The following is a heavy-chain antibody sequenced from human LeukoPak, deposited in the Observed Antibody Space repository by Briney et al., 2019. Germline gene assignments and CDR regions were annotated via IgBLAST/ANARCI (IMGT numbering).Heavy chain of an antibody. Sequence: NSSETLSLTCTVSGGSISSYYWSWIRQPPGKGLEWIGYIYYSGSTNYNPSLKSRVTISVDTSKNQFSLKLSSVTAADTAVYYCAGMDVDTAMVALDYWGQGTLVTVSS. CDR3: AGMDVDTAMVALDY. CDR2: IYYSGST. D-gene: IGHD5-18*01. CDR1: GGSISSYY. J-gene: IGHJ4*02. V-gene: IGHV4-59*01.